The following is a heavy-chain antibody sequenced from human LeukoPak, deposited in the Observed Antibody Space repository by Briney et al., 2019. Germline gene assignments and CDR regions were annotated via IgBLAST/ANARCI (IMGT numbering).Heavy chain of an antibody. V-gene: IGHV3-23*01. Sequence: GGSLRLSCAASGFTFSSYAMSWVRQAPGKGLEWVSAISGSGGSTYYADSVKGRFTISRDNSENTLYLQMNSLRAEDTAVYYCAKDRPRYYDSSGYSPFDYWGQGTLVTVSS. D-gene: IGHD3-22*01. CDR1: GFTFSSYA. CDR2: ISGSGGST. J-gene: IGHJ4*02. CDR3: AKDRPRYYDSSGYSPFDY.